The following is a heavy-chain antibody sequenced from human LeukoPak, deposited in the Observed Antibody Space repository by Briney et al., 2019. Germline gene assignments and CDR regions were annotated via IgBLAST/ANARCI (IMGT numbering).Heavy chain of an antibody. CDR2: LSGNGVKT. D-gene: IGHD1-7*01. J-gene: IGHJ4*02. CDR1: GFAFSNFV. V-gene: IGHV3-23*01. CDR3: AKDLNYAFDY. Sequence: PGGSLRLSCAASGFAFSNFVMHWVRQAPGKGLVWVSALSGNGVKTSYADSVKGRFTISRDNSGNTLYLQMNSLRAEDTAIYFCAKDLNYAFDYWGQGAVVTVSS.